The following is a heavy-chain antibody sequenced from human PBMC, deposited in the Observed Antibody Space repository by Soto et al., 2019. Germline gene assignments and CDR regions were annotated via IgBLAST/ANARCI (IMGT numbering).Heavy chain of an antibody. J-gene: IGHJ5*02. V-gene: IGHV4-4*07. CDR2: IYSSGNT. Sequence: PSETLSLTCSVSGGTISGYYWTWIRQPAGKGLEWIGRIYSSGNTRYNPSLQSRVTMSLDTSNNQFSLRLTSVTAADTAVYYCARGQRFSDWFDPWGQGTLVTVSS. D-gene: IGHD3-3*01. CDR1: GGTISGYY. CDR3: ARGQRFSDWFDP.